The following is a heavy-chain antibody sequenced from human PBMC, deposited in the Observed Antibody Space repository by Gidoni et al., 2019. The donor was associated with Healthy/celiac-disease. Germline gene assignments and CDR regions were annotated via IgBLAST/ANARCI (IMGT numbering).Heavy chain of an antibody. D-gene: IGHD2-21*02. J-gene: IGHJ6*02. V-gene: IGHV3-74*01. CDR1: GFTFSSYW. CDR3: ARVGGVVTAMRYYYGMDV. Sequence: VQLVESGGGLVQPGGSLRLSCAASGFTFSSYWMHWVRQAPGKGLVWVSRINSDGSSTSYADSVKGRFTISRDNAKNTLYLQMNSLRAEDTAVYYCARVGGVVTAMRYYYGMDVWGQGTTVTVSS. CDR2: INSDGSST.